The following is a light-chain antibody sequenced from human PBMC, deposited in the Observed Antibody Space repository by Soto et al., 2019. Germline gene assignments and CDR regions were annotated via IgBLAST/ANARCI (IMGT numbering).Light chain of an antibody. CDR3: RASYDSLTASV. CDR2: GNR. V-gene: IGLV1-40*01. Sequence: QSVLTQPPSASGAPGQRVTISCTGNSSNLGAGYDVHWYQQLPGAAPKLVIFGNRNRPPGVPERFSGSKSGTSASLAITWLQAEDEADYYCRASYDSLTASVFGGGTKLTVL. CDR1: SSNLGAGYD. J-gene: IGLJ3*02.